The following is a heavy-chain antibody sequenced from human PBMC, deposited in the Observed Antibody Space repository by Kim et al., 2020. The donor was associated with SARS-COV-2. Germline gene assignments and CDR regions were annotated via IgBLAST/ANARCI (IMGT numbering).Heavy chain of an antibody. J-gene: IGHJ5*02. Sequence: SETLSLTCTVSGGSISSYHWNWIRQPLGKGLEWIGHVSYSGGTIYNPSLNSRVTISIDTAKNQFSLKLTSVTAADTALYFCATRKLVAATVNEDSWFGPWGQGTLVTVS. D-gene: IGHD6-25*01. V-gene: IGHV4-59*01. CDR1: GGSISSYH. CDR3: ATRKLVAATVNEDSWFGP. CDR2: VSYSGGT.